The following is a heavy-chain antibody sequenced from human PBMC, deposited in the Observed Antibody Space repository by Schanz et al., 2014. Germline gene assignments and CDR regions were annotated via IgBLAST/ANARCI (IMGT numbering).Heavy chain of an antibody. D-gene: IGHD3-22*01. CDR2: ISPYTGNT. J-gene: IGHJ4*02. CDR3: ARSNYYDNSDYYNSFDY. CDR1: GYTFSDYG. V-gene: IGHV1-18*01. Sequence: QVQLVQSGAEMKKPGASVKVSCKTSGYTFSDYGITWVRQAPGQGLEWVGWISPYTGNTHYFDKMEGRVTNTADKSTSTAYMDLSSLRPEDTAVYYCARSNYYDNSDYYNSFDYWGQGTLVTVSS.